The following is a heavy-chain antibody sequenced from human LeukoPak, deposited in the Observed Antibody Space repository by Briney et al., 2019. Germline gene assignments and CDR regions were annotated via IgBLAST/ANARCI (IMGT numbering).Heavy chain of an antibody. CDR2: INHSGST. Sequence: SEILSLTCAVYGGSFSGYYWSWIRQPPGKGLEWIGEINHSGSTNYNPSLKSRVTISVDTSKNQFSLKLSSVTAADTAVYYCARAIRGYSYGTFDYWGQGTLVTVSS. CDR3: ARAIRGYSYGTFDY. J-gene: IGHJ4*02. V-gene: IGHV4-34*01. D-gene: IGHD5-18*01. CDR1: GGSFSGYY.